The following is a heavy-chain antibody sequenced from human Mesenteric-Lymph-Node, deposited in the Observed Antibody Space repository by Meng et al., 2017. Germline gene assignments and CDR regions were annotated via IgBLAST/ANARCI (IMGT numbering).Heavy chain of an antibody. V-gene: IGHV3-33*08. CDR3: ARDRLEFGELLFRYFDY. D-gene: IGHD3-10*01. J-gene: IGHJ4*02. Sequence: GESLKISCAASGFTFSSYAMSWVRQAPGKGLEWVAVIWYDGSNKYYADSVKGRFTISRDNSKNTLYLQMNSLRAEDTAVYYCARDRLEFGELLFRYFDYWGQGTLVTVSS. CDR2: IWYDGSNK. CDR1: GFTFSSYA.